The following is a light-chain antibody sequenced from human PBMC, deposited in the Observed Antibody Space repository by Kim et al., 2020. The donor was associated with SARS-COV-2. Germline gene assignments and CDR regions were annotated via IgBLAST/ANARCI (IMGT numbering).Light chain of an antibody. CDR3: QQSVRTPLT. J-gene: IGKJ1*01. CDR2: GSS. V-gene: IGKV3-20*01. Sequence: PPGQRATPPCRARPSVRCRNLAWYHQKPGQAPRRLLSGSSRRATGIPDTFTGSGSGRDFTLTTSGLEHKDFELYSSQQSVRTPLTFAQGTTVGIK. CDR1: PSVRCRN.